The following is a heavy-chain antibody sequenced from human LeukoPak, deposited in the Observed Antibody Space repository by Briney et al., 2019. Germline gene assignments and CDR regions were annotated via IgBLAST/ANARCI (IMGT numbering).Heavy chain of an antibody. D-gene: IGHD5-12*01. V-gene: IGHV1-69*13. CDR3: AKGYSGYDYHGSFDY. Sequence: SVKVSCKASGGTFSSYAIGWVRQAPGQGLEWMGGIIPIFGTANYAQKFQGRVTITADESTSTAYMELSSLRSEDTAVYYCAKGYSGYDYHGSFDYWGQGTLVTVSS. CDR2: IIPIFGTA. J-gene: IGHJ4*02. CDR1: GGTFSSYA.